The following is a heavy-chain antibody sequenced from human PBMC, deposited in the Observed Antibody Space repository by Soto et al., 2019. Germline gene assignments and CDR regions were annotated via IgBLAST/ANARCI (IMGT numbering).Heavy chain of an antibody. CDR3: ARDRGVAPPVAGNTHYYYYIDV. V-gene: IGHV1-18*01. D-gene: IGHD6-13*01. CDR2: ISAYNGNT. Sequence: QDQLVQSGVEVKKPGASVKVSCKASGYSFTNYGITWVRQAPGQGFEWMGWISAYNGNTNYAQKFQGRVTMTTDASTSTAYFDLRSLRSDDTAVYYCARDRGVAPPVAGNTHYYYYIDVWGKGTTVTVSS. CDR1: GYSFTNYG. J-gene: IGHJ6*03.